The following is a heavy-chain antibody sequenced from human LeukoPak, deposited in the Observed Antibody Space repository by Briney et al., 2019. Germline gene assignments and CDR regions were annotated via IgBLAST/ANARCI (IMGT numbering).Heavy chain of an antibody. D-gene: IGHD6-6*01. CDR1: GFTVRSNY. CDR2: IYSGGST. J-gene: IGHJ5*02. CDR3: ARDAPVRT. V-gene: IGHV3-66*01. Sequence: PPRGSLRLSCAASGFTVRSNYMSRVRQAPGKGLEWVSVIYSGGSTYYADSVKGRFTISRDNSKNTLYLQMNSLRAEDTAVYYCARDAPVRTWGQGTLVTVSS.